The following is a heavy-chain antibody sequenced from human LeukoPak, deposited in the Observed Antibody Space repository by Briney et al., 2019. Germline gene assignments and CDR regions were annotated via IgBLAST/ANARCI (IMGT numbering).Heavy chain of an antibody. CDR3: ASGADYYDSSGYYLFY. J-gene: IGHJ4*02. V-gene: IGHV1-69*13. Sequence: SVKASCKASGYTFTSYGISWVRQAPGQGLEWMGGIIPIFGTANYAQKFQGRVTITADESTSTAYMELSSLRSEDTAVYYCASGADYYDSSGYYLFYWGQGTLVTVSS. D-gene: IGHD3-22*01. CDR1: GYTFTSYG. CDR2: IIPIFGTA.